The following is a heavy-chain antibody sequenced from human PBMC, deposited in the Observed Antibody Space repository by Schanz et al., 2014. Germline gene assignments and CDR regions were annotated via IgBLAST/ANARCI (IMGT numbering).Heavy chain of an antibody. CDR2: MNPTTGNR. V-gene: IGHV1-8*01. CDR3: AIHYGDRPL. Sequence: QVQLVQSGAEVKKPGASVRVSCKASGYSFTTYDVNWVRQATGQGLEWMGWMNPTTGNRGYAQNFQGGVTMTRDSSLKTAYMEMTDLNFEDACLYYCAIHYGDRPLWGQGTLIAVSS. CDR1: GYSFTTYD. J-gene: IGHJ4*02. D-gene: IGHD4-17*01.